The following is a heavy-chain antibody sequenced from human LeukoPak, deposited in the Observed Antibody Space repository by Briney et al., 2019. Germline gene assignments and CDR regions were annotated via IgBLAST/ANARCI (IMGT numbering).Heavy chain of an antibody. Sequence: SETLSLTCTVSGGSISSYYWSWIRQPPGKGLEWIGYIYYSGSTNYNPSPKSRVTISVDTSKNQFSLKLSSVTAADTAVYYCARSRYFDWLYIFDYWGQGTLVTVSS. CDR3: ARSRYFDWLYIFDY. CDR2: IYYSGST. J-gene: IGHJ4*02. CDR1: GGSISSYY. V-gene: IGHV4-59*01. D-gene: IGHD3-9*01.